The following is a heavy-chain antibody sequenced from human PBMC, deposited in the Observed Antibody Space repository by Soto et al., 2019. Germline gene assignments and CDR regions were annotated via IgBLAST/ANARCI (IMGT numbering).Heavy chain of an antibody. D-gene: IGHD2-21*01. CDR3: ATSQYDVVAGSVWFDP. CDR2: MYHSGNT. J-gene: IGHJ5*02. Sequence: SGTLSLTXAVSGGSITSAGYSWGWIRQPPGQGLEWIGNMYHSGNTNYNPSLKGRVTISLDHSRNQFSLRLNSVTAADTAVYFRATSQYDVVAGSVWFDPWGQGTLVTVSS. V-gene: IGHV4-30-2*01. CDR1: GGSITSAGYS.